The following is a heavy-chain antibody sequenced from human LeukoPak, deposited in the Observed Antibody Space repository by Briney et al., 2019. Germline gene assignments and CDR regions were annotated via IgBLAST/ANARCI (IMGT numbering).Heavy chain of an antibody. CDR3: ARDQGVTMVRGIMSPSAADY. CDR1: GYTFTSYY. V-gene: IGHV1-46*01. Sequence: GASVKVSCKASGYTFTSYYVYWVRQAPGQGLEWMGKINPSGGGTDYAQKFQGRVTMTRDTSTSTAYMELSSLRSEDTAVYYCARDQGVTMVRGIMSPSAADYWGQGTLVTVSS. CDR2: INPSGGGT. D-gene: IGHD3-10*01. J-gene: IGHJ4*02.